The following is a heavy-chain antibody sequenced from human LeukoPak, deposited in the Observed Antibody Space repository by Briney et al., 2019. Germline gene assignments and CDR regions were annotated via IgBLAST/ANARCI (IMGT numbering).Heavy chain of an antibody. CDR1: GFTFSSYS. D-gene: IGHD6-13*01. CDR2: ISSSSSYI. J-gene: IGHJ4*02. Sequence: GGSLRLSCAASGFTFSSYSMNWVRQAPGKGLEWVSSISSSSSYIYYADSVRGRFTISRDNAKNSLYLQMNSLRAEDTAVYYCARDTSRHGSSWYYFDYWGQGTLVTVSS. V-gene: IGHV3-21*01. CDR3: ARDTSRHGSSWYYFDY.